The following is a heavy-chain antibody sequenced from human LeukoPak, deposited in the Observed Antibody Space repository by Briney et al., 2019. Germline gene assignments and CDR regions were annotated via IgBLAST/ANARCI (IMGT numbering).Heavy chain of an antibody. CDR3: AKGYYGSGSYGWFDY. J-gene: IGHJ4*02. V-gene: IGHV3-23*01. Sequence: GGTLRLSCAASGFTFSSYGMSWVRQAPGKGLEWVSTTGGSGDRTYYADSVKGRFTISRDNSKNTLFLHMNSLRAEDTAVYSCAKGYYGSGSYGWFDYWGQGTLVTVSS. CDR2: TGGSGDRT. D-gene: IGHD3-10*01. CDR1: GFTFSSYG.